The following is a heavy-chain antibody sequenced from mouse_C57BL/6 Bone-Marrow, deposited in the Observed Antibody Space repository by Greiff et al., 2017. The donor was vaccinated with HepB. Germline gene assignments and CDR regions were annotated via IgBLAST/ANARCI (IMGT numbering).Heavy chain of an antibody. J-gene: IGHJ2*01. Sequence: VQLQQSGPELVKPGASVKISCKASGYSFTSYYIHWVKQRPGQGLEWIGWIYPGSGNTKYNEKFKGKATLTADTSSSTAYMQLSSLTSEDSAVYYCARGDYGSSYVDYWGQGTTLTVSS. D-gene: IGHD1-1*01. CDR2: IYPGSGNT. CDR1: GYSFTSYY. V-gene: IGHV1-66*01. CDR3: ARGDYGSSYVDY.